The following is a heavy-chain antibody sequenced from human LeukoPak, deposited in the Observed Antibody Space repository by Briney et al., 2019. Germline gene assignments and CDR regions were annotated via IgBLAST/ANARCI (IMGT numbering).Heavy chain of an antibody. CDR3: ATLSPADY. CDR2: INSDGSST. Sequence: PGGSLRLSCAASGFTFSSYWMHWFRQAPGEGLVWVSRINSDGSSTSYADSVKGRFTISRDNAKNTLYLQMNSLRAEDTAVYYCATLSPADYWGQGTLVTVSS. J-gene: IGHJ4*02. V-gene: IGHV3-74*01. CDR1: GFTFSSYW.